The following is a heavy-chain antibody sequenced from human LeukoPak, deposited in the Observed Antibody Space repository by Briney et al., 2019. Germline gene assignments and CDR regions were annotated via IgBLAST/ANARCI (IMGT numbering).Heavy chain of an antibody. CDR3: ARRNDYYDSSGYYDY. CDR1: GGXISSYY. V-gene: IGHV4-59*08. CDR2: IYYSGST. J-gene: IGHJ4*02. Sequence: PSETLSLTCTVSGGXISSYYCSWIRQPPGKGLEWIGYIYYSGSTNYNPSLKSRVTISVDTSKNQLALKLSSVTAADTAVYYCARRNDYYDSSGYYDYWGQGTLVTVSS. D-gene: IGHD3-22*01.